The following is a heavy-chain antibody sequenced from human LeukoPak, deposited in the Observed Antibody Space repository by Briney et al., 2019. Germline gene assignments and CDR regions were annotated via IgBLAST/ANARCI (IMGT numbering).Heavy chain of an antibody. Sequence: GGSLRLSCAASGFTFSSYAMSWVRQASGKGLEWVGRIRSKANSYATAYAASVKGRFTISRDDSKNTAYLQMNSLKTEDTAVYYCGFLEWTWGQGTLVTVSS. D-gene: IGHD3-3*01. CDR1: GFTFSSYA. CDR3: GFLEWT. V-gene: IGHV3-73*01. CDR2: IRSKANSYAT. J-gene: IGHJ5*02.